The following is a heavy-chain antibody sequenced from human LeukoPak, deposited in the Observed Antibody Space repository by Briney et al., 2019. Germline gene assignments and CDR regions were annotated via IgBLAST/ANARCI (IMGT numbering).Heavy chain of an antibody. CDR3: ARHLFGGSGYYWAYAFDI. CDR1: GYSFTSYW. J-gene: IGHJ3*02. CDR2: IYPGDSDT. Sequence: GESLKISCKGSGYSFTSYWIGWVRQMPGKGLEWMGIIYPGDSDTRYSPSLQGQVTISADKSINTAYLQWSRLKASDTAMYYCARHLFGGSGYYWAYAFDIWGQGTMVTVSS. V-gene: IGHV5-51*01. D-gene: IGHD3-22*01.